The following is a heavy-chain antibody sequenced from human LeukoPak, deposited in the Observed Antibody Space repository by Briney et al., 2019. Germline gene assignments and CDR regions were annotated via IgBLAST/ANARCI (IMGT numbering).Heavy chain of an antibody. Sequence: GGSLRLSCAASGFTFSSYGMHWVRQAPGKGLEWVAFIRYDGSNKYYADSAKGRFTISRDNSKNTLYLQMNSLRAEDTAVYYCAKSAIVVVVAATPPYFDYWGQGTLVTVSS. D-gene: IGHD2-15*01. CDR1: GFTFSSYG. CDR3: AKSAIVVVVAATPPYFDY. V-gene: IGHV3-30*02. J-gene: IGHJ4*02. CDR2: IRYDGSNK.